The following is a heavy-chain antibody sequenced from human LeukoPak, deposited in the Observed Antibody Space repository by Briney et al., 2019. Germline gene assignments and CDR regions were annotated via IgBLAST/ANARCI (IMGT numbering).Heavy chain of an antibody. J-gene: IGHJ4*02. Sequence: ASVKVSCKASGYTFTSYDINWVRQATGQGLEWMGWMNPNSGNTGYAQKFQGRVTMTRNTSISTAYMELSSLRSEDTAVYYCARPLNCGGDCYSGMDYWGQGTLVTVSS. CDR1: GYTFTSYD. V-gene: IGHV1-8*01. CDR3: ARPLNCGGDCYSGMDY. D-gene: IGHD2-21*02. CDR2: MNPNSGNT.